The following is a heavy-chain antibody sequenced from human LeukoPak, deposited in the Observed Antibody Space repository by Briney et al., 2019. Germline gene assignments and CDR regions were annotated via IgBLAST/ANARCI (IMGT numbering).Heavy chain of an antibody. V-gene: IGHV4-59*01. CDR3: AREGGQGCVPNWFDP. Sequence: SETLSLTCTVSGGSISSYYWSWIRQPPGKGLEWIGYIYYSGSTNYNPSLKSRVTISVDTSKNQFSLKLSSVTAADTAVYYCAREGGQGCVPNWFDPWGQGTLVTVSS. J-gene: IGHJ5*02. CDR2: IYYSGST. D-gene: IGHD2-15*01. CDR1: GGSISSYY.